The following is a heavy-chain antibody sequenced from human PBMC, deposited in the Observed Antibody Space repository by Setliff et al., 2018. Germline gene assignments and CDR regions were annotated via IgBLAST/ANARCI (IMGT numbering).Heavy chain of an antibody. D-gene: IGHD3-10*01. CDR3: AKNGFGVVALGVNNWFDP. Sequence: HPGGSLRLSCAASGFTFSNYWMSWVRQAPGKGLEWVANIKQDGSEKYYVDSVKGRFTISRDNAKNSLYLQMNSLRAEDTAVYYCAKNGFGVVALGVNNWFDPWGQGTLVTVSS. CDR1: GFTFSNYW. CDR2: IKQDGSEK. V-gene: IGHV3-7*01. J-gene: IGHJ5*02.